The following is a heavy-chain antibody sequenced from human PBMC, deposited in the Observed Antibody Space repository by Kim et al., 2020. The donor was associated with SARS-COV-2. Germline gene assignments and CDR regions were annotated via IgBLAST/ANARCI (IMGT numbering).Heavy chain of an antibody. J-gene: IGHJ6*02. CDR1: GYSFTSYW. CDR2: IYPGDSDT. V-gene: IGHV5-51*01. D-gene: IGHD3-10*01. CDR3: ARIYSYGSGSYWSHYYYYVMDV. Sequence: GESLKISCKGSGYSFTSYWIGWVRQMPGKGLEWMGIIYPGDSDTRYSPSFQGQVTISADKSISTAYLQWSSLKASDTARYYCARIYSYGSGSYWSHYYYYVMDVWGQGTTVTVSS.